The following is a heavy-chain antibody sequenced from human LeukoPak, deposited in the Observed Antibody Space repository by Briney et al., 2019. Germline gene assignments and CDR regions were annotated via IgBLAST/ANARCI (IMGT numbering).Heavy chain of an antibody. CDR3: ARDPDTSGSYSH. CDR2: INPNSGGT. J-gene: IGHJ4*02. CDR1: GYTFTGYY. V-gene: IGHV1-2*02. Sequence: ASVKVSCKASGYTFTGYYMHWVRQAPGQGLEWMGWINPNSGGTNHAQKFQGRVTMTRDTSISTAYMELSRLRPDDTAVYYCARDPDTSGSYSHWGQGTLVTVSS. D-gene: IGHD3-10*01.